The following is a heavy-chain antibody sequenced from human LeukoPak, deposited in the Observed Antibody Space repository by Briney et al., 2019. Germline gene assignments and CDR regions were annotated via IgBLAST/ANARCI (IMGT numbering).Heavy chain of an antibody. J-gene: IGHJ4*02. CDR1: GLTFSSYA. D-gene: IGHD5-12*01. Sequence: PGRSLRLSCEASGLTFSSYAMHWVRQAPGEGLEYVSAISSNGGSTYYANSVKGRFTIYRDNYKNTLYLQMGSLRAEDMAVYYCGRGQYSGYDYVSYWGQGTLVTVSS. V-gene: IGHV3-64*01. CDR2: ISSNGGST. CDR3: GRGQYSGYDYVSY.